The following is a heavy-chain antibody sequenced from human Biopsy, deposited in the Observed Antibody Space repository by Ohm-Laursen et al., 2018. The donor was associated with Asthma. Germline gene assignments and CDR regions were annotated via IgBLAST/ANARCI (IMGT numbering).Heavy chain of an antibody. CDR1: GFKFAEYT. Sequence: SLRLSCAASGFKFAEYTMHWVRQAPGKGLEWVSGISWNSATIGYADSAEGRFTISRDNAKNSVFLHMDSLRPEDTAFYYCAKVRSDWVITESFDYWGQGVLVTVSS. V-gene: IGHV3-9*01. J-gene: IGHJ4*02. CDR2: ISWNSATI. CDR3: AKVRSDWVITESFDY. D-gene: IGHD3-22*01.